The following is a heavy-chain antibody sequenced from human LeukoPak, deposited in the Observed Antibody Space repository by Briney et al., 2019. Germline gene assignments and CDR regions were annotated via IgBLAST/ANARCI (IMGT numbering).Heavy chain of an antibody. Sequence: GGSLRLACAASGFTFSGYAMSWVRHAPGKGLEWVSTLSGSGASTSYADSVKGRFTISRDNSKNTLYLQMNSLRAEDTARYYCAKQKEYCSGGSCYYSDYWGQGTLVTVSS. V-gene: IGHV3-23*01. CDR1: GFTFSGYA. CDR2: LSGSGAST. J-gene: IGHJ4*02. D-gene: IGHD2-15*01. CDR3: AKQKEYCSGGSCYYSDY.